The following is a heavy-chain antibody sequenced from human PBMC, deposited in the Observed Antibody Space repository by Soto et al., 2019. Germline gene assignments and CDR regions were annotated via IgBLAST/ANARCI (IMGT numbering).Heavy chain of an antibody. Sequence: GSLRLSCAASGFTFSSYAMHWVRQAPGKGLEWVAVISYDGSNKYYADSVKGRFTISRDNSKNTLYLQMNSLRAEDTAVYYCARHPTWYFEGPGHYFDYWGQGTLVTVSS. CDR1: GFTFSSYA. D-gene: IGHD6-13*01. CDR3: ARHPTWYFEGPGHYFDY. J-gene: IGHJ4*02. V-gene: IGHV3-30-3*01. CDR2: ISYDGSNK.